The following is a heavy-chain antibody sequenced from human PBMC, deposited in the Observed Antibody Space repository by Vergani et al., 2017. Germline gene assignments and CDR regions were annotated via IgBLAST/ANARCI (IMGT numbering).Heavy chain of an antibody. V-gene: IGHV1-69*13. CDR2: IIPIFGTA. D-gene: IGHD5-18*01. J-gene: IGHJ6*02. CDR1: GGTFSSYA. Sequence: QVQLVQSGAEVKKPGSSVKVSCKASGGTFSSYAISWVRQAPGQGLEWMGRIIPIFGTANYAQKFQGRVTITADESMSTAYMELSSLRSEDTAVYYCARAKDTAMVTWYYGMDVWGQGTTVTVSS. CDR3: ARAKDTAMVTWYYGMDV.